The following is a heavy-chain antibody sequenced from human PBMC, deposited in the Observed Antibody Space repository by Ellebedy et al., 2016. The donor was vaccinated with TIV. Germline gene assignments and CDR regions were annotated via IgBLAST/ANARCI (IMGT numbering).Heavy chain of an antibody. CDR3: ARGWRVGATMRMYWFDP. Sequence: MPSETLSLTCAVSGGSISSRNWWSWVRQSPVKGLEWNGEIFHSGSNNYNTSLQSRVDISVDKSTNQFSMKMIFVTAADTAVYYCARGWRVGATMRMYWFDPWGQGTLVTVSS. CDR2: IFHSGSN. CDR1: GGSISSRNW. J-gene: IGHJ5*02. D-gene: IGHD1-26*01. V-gene: IGHV4-4*02.